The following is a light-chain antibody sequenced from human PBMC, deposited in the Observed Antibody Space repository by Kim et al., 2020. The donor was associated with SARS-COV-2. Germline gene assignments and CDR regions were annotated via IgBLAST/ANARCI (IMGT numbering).Light chain of an antibody. J-gene: IGKJ4*01. Sequence: DIVMTQSPDSLAVSLGERATINCKSSQSILYTSNNKNFLAWYQQKPRQPPKLLIYWASNRDSGVPDRFSGSGSGTDFTLTISSLQPDDVAVYYCQQYYSTPPTFGGGTKVEI. V-gene: IGKV4-1*01. CDR2: WAS. CDR3: QQYYSTPPT. CDR1: QSILYTSNNKNF.